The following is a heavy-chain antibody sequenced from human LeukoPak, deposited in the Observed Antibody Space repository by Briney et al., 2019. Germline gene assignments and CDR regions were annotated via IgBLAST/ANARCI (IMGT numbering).Heavy chain of an antibody. J-gene: IGHJ4*02. CDR2: ISYDGSNK. Sequence: TGGSLRLSCAASGFTFSSYGMHWVRQAPGKGLEWVAVISYDGSNKYYAGSVKGRFTISRDNSKNTLYLQMNSLRAEDTAVYYCAKDPDYWGQGTLVTVSS. CDR1: GFTFSSYG. CDR3: AKDPDY. V-gene: IGHV3-30*18.